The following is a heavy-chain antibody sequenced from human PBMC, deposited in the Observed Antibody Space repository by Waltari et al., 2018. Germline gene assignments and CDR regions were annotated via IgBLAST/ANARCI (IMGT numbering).Heavy chain of an antibody. J-gene: IGHJ4*02. V-gene: IGHV1-2*02. CDR1: GYTFTLYH. D-gene: IGHD6-6*01. CDR2: SHPSSGGT. Sequence: QVQLVQSGAEVKKPGASVKVSCKTSGYTFTLYHIHWVRQAPGQGLEWMGLSHPSSGGTNYAQKFQGRVTMTRDTSISTAYLELNSLTSDDTAVYYCAALPYISSSTSYWGQGTLVTVSS. CDR3: AALPYISSSTSY.